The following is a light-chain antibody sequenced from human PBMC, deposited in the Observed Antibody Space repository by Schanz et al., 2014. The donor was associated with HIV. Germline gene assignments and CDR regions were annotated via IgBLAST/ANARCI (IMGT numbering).Light chain of an antibody. Sequence: GDRVSITCRTSQTISEWMAWYQQKPGKAPKLLIYKASNLESGVPSRFSGSGSGTEFTLTITNLQPEDSATYYCQQYNSYSPVYTFGQGTKVEIK. CDR2: KAS. CDR1: QTISEW. V-gene: IGKV1-5*03. CDR3: QQYNSYSPVYT. J-gene: IGKJ2*01.